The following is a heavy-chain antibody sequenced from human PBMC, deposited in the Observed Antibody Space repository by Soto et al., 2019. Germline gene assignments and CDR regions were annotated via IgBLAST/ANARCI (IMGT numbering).Heavy chain of an antibody. V-gene: IGHV1-69*13. Sequence: SVKVSCKASGGTFSSYAISWVRQAPGQGLEWMGGIIPIFGTANYAQKFQGRVTITADESTSTAYMELSSLRSEDTAVYYCARQLNLRNYGMDVWGQGTTVTVSS. CDR3: ARQLNLRNYGMDV. CDR1: GGTFSSYA. D-gene: IGHD2-2*01. CDR2: IIPIFGTA. J-gene: IGHJ6*02.